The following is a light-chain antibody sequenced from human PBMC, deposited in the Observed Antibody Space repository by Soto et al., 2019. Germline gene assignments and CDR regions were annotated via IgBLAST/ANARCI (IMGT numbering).Light chain of an antibody. CDR2: DAS. CDR3: QQRSNWPPRFT. J-gene: IGKJ3*01. V-gene: IGKV3-11*01. Sequence: LSLSPGERATLSCRASQSVSSYLAWYQQKPGQAPRLLIYDASNRATGIPARFSGSGSGTDFTLTISSLEPEDFAVYYCQQRSNWPPRFTFGPGTKVDIK. CDR1: QSVSSY.